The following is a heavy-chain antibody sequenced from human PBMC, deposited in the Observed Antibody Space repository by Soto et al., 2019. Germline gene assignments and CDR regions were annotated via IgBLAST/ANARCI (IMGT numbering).Heavy chain of an antibody. V-gene: IGHV1-69*13. CDR2: IIPIFGTA. Sequence: SVKVSCKASGGTFSSYAISWVRQAPGQGLEWMGGIIPIFGTANYAQKFQGRVTITADESTSTAYMELSSLRSEDTAVYYCARHLPQYCTNGVCYLDPWGQGTLVTVSS. D-gene: IGHD2-8*01. CDR3: ARHLPQYCTNGVCYLDP. CDR1: GGTFSSYA. J-gene: IGHJ5*02.